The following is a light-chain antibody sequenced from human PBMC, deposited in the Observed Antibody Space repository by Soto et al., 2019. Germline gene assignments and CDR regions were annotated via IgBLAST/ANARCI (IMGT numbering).Light chain of an antibody. J-gene: IGKJ4*01. CDR1: QGISRY. CDR2: AAS. CDR3: QRLNNHPRT. V-gene: IGKV1-9*01. Sequence: DIQLTQSPSFLSASVGDRVTITCRASQGISRYLAWYQQKPGKAPNVLIYAASTLHSGVPSRFSGGGSGTEFTLTISSLQPVDFETYYSQRLNNHPRTFGGGTNVEIK.